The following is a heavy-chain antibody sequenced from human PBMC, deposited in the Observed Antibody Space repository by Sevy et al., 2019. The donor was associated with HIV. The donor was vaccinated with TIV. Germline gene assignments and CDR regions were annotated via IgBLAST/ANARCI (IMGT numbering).Heavy chain of an antibody. CDR3: ARAGSAGYSSSWTYYYYGMDV. CDR1: GFSFSDYY. CDR2: ISSSGSTI. D-gene: IGHD6-13*01. Sequence: GGSLRLSCAASGFSFSDYYMSWIRQAPGKGLEWVSYISSSGSTIYYADSVKGRFTISRDNAKNSLYLQMNSLRAEDTAVYYCARAGSAGYSSSWTYYYYGMDVWGQGTTVTVSS. J-gene: IGHJ6*02. V-gene: IGHV3-11*04.